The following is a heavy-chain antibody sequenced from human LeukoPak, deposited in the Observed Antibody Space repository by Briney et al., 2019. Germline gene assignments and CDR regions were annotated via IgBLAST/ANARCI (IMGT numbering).Heavy chain of an antibody. Sequence: ASVKVSCKASGFTFTSSAVHWVRQAPGQGLEWMGIINPSGGSTSYAQKFQGRVTMTRDTSTSTVYMELSSLRSEDTAVYYCASSAYRAFYFDYWGQGTLVTVSS. D-gene: IGHD1-26*01. V-gene: IGHV1-46*01. CDR3: ASSAYRAFYFDY. CDR1: GFTFTSSA. CDR2: INPSGGST. J-gene: IGHJ4*02.